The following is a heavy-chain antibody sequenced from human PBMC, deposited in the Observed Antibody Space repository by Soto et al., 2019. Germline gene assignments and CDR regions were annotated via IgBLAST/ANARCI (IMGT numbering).Heavy chain of an antibody. Sequence: LSLTCAVSGYSISSGYYWGWIRQPPGKGLEWIGSIYHSGSTYYNPSLKSRVTISVDTSKNQFSLKLSSVTAADTAVYYCAREKAARPFDYCGQGTPVTFSS. CDR1: GYSISSGYY. V-gene: IGHV4-38-2*02. J-gene: IGHJ4*02. CDR3: AREKAARPFDY. D-gene: IGHD6-6*01. CDR2: IYHSGST.